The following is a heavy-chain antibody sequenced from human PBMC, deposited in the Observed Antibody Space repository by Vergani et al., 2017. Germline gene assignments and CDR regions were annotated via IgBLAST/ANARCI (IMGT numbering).Heavy chain of an antibody. Sequence: EVQLVESGGGLVQPGRSLRLSCAASGFTFDDYAMHWVRQAPGKGLEWVSGISWNSGSIGYADSVKGRFTISRDNAKNSLYLQMNSLRAEDTAVYYCAKDSSTNYYYMDVWGKGTTVTVYS. CDR3: AKDSSTNYYYMDV. CDR1: GFTFDDYA. J-gene: IGHJ6*03. CDR2: ISWNSGSI. D-gene: IGHD2-2*01. V-gene: IGHV3-9*01.